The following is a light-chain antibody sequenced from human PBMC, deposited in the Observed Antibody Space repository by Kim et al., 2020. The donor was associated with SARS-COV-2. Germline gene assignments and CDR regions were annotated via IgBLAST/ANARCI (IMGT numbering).Light chain of an antibody. CDR2: DAS. Sequence: EIVLTQSPATPSLSPGERATLSCRASQSISTYLGWYQQKPGQAPRLLIYDASNRATGIPARFSGSGSETDFTLTISSLETEDFAVYYCQHRSNWPRTFGQGTKLEI. CDR3: QHRSNWPRT. J-gene: IGKJ2*01. V-gene: IGKV3-11*01. CDR1: QSISTY.